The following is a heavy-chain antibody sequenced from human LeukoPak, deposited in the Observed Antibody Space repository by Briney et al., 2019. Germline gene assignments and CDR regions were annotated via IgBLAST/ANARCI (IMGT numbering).Heavy chain of an antibody. D-gene: IGHD4-11*01. CDR3: ARSSNYYYYYYMDV. CDR2: IYSGGST. Sequence: GGSLRLSCAASGFTVSSNYMSWVRQAPGKGLEWVSVIYSGGSTYYADSVKGRLTISRDNSKNTLYLQMNSLRAEDTAVYYCARSSNYYYYYYMDVWGKGTTVTVSS. V-gene: IGHV3-53*01. CDR1: GFTVSSNY. J-gene: IGHJ6*03.